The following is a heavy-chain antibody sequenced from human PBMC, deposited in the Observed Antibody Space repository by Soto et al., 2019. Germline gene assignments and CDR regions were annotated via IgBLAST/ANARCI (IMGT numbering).Heavy chain of an antibody. Sequence: EVQLVESGGGLVQPGGSLRLSCSASGFTFSVYWMTWVRQAPGKGPEWVANIKQDGSEKYYVDSVKGRFTISRDNAKNSLYLQMNSLRTEDTAVYYCARGKSAHPGEEWGQGTLVTVSS. CDR3: ARGKSAHPGEE. CDR1: GFTFSVYW. J-gene: IGHJ4*02. V-gene: IGHV3-7*04. CDR2: IKQDGSEK. D-gene: IGHD3-10*01.